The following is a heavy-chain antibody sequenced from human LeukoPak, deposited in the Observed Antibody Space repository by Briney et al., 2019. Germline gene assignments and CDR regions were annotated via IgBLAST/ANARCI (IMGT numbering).Heavy chain of an antibody. V-gene: IGHV3-53*01. Sequence: PGGSLRLSCAASGFTVSSNYMSWVRQAPGKGLEWVSVIYSGGSTYYADSVKGRFTISRDNSKNTLYLQMNSLRAEDTAVYYCAKDATAVVTKGGYFDYWGQGTLVTVSS. CDR1: GFTVSSNY. CDR2: IYSGGST. D-gene: IGHD2-21*02. CDR3: AKDATAVVTKGGYFDY. J-gene: IGHJ4*02.